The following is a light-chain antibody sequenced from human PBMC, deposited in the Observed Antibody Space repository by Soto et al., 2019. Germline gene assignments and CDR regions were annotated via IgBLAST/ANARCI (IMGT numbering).Light chain of an antibody. V-gene: IGKV1-5*03. CDR2: KAS. CDR1: QSISSW. Sequence: DIRLTQSASTLSSSLGDRVTITFLASQSISSWLAWYQQKPGKAPKLLIYKASTLKSGVPSRFSGSGSGTEFTLTISSLQPDDFATYYCQHYNSYSEAFGQGTKVDI. J-gene: IGKJ1*01. CDR3: QHYNSYSEA.